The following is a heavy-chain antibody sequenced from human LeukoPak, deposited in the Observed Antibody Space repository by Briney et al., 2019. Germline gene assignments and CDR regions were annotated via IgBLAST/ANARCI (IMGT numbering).Heavy chain of an antibody. CDR1: GFTFSSYN. CDR3: ATWPGTWYGEDY. J-gene: IGHJ4*02. D-gene: IGHD3-10*01. V-gene: IGHV3-21*01. CDR2: ISSSSNI. Sequence: PGGSLRLSCAASGFTFSSYNMNWVRQAPGKGLEWVSSISSSSNIYYADSVKGRFTISRDNAKNSLYLQMNSLRVEDTAVYYCATWPGTWYGEDYWGQGTLVTVSS.